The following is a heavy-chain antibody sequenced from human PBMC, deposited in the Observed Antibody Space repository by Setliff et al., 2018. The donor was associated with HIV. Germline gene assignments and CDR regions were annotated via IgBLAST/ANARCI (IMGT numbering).Heavy chain of an antibody. Sequence: PGGSLRLSCVASGFNFEYHIMYWVRQVPGKGLEWVSTINWNSDFIAYADSVKGRFTVARDNANSSLYLQMNSLRPEDSALYYCVREGSVGGRYYYYMNLWGKGTTVTVSS. J-gene: IGHJ6*03. V-gene: IGHV3-9*01. CDR2: INWNSDFI. CDR3: VREGSVGGRYYYYMNL. D-gene: IGHD6-19*01. CDR1: GFNFEYHI.